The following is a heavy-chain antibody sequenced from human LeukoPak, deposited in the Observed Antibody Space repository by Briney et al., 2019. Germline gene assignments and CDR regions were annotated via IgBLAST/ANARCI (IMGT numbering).Heavy chain of an antibody. V-gene: IGHV3-66*01. CDR1: VLTVSSKY. J-gene: IGHJ6*02. CDR3: ARDVVRGSPSVWMDV. Sequence: PGGSLRLSCAVSVLTVSSKYVSWVRQAPGGGVEGVSVIYSGGSTYNADSVKGRFSTPSDNSKNTLYLPMNSQRAEDTAVYYCARDVVRGSPSVWMDVWGQGTTVTVSS. CDR2: IYSGGST. D-gene: IGHD3-10*01.